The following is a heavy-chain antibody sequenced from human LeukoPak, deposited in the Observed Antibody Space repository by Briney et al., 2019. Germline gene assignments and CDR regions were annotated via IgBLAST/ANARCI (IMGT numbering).Heavy chain of an antibody. Sequence: GGSLRLSCAASRFTFSSYGMHWVRQAPGKGLEWVAVIWYDGSNKYYADSVKGRFTISRDNSKNTLYLQMNSLRAEDTAVYYCARADYGDYVYAGYFDYWGQGTLVTVSS. CDR3: ARADYGDYVYAGYFDY. V-gene: IGHV3-33*01. J-gene: IGHJ4*02. CDR1: RFTFSSYG. D-gene: IGHD4-17*01. CDR2: IWYDGSNK.